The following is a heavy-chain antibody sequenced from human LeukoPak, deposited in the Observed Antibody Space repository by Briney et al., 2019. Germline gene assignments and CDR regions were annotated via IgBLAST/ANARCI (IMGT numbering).Heavy chain of an antibody. CDR2: IYSGGST. Sequence: PGGSLRLSCAASGFTVSSNYMSWVRQAPGKGLEWVSVIYSGGSTYYADSVKGRFTISRDNSQNTLYLQMNSLRAEDTAVYYCARDLNLGDCSSTSCYFPIDYWGQGTLVTVSS. V-gene: IGHV3-53*05. J-gene: IGHJ4*02. D-gene: IGHD2-2*01. CDR1: GFTVSSNY. CDR3: ARDLNLGDCSSTSCYFPIDY.